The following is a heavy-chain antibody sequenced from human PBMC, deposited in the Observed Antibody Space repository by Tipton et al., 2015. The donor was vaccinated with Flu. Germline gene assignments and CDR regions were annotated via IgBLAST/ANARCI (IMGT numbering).Heavy chain of an antibody. CDR2: IYPGDSRT. J-gene: IGHJ5*02. Sequence: MQLVQSGAEVKKPGESLKISCKGFGYNFATYWIGWVRQMPGKGLEWMGIIYPGDSRTRYSPSFQGQVTISADESTNTAYLQWGSLKASDTAMYYCARHEDYYRSGGYNWFDPGGQGTLVTVSS. D-gene: IGHD3-22*01. V-gene: IGHV5-51*01. CDR1: GYNFATYW. CDR3: ARHEDYYRSGGYNWFDP.